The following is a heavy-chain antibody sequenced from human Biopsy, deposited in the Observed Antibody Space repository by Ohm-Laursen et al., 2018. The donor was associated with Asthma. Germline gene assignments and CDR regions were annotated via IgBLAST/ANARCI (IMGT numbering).Heavy chain of an antibody. CDR2: VSWNSGSI. CDR1: GFTFDDYA. V-gene: IGHV3-9*01. CDR3: VKDIRLQLWGFDS. Sequence: SLRLSCVASGFTFDDYAMHWVRQAPGKGLEWVSGVSWNSGSIDYADSVKGRFTISRDNAKNSLYLQMNSLRGADTVLYYCVKDIRLQLWGFDSWGQGTLVTVS. J-gene: IGHJ4*02. D-gene: IGHD6-13*01.